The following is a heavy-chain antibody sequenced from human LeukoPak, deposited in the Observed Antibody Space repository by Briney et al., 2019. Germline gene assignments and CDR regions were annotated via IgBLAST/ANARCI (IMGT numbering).Heavy chain of an antibody. Sequence: SETLSLTCAVYGGSFSGYYWSWVRQPPGKGLEWIGEINHSGSTNYNPSLKSRVTISVDTSENQFSLKLSSVTAADTAVYYCARSRRGSSGWYGHWGQGTLVTVSS. CDR3: ARSRRGSSGWYGH. J-gene: IGHJ4*02. V-gene: IGHV4-34*01. CDR2: INHSGST. D-gene: IGHD6-19*01. CDR1: GGSFSGYY.